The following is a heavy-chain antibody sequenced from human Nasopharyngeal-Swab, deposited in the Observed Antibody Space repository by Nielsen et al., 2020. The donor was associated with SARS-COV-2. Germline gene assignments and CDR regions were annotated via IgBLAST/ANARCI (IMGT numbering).Heavy chain of an antibody. V-gene: IGHV4-34*01. Sequence: SETLSLTCNVFGVSINSGGYYWSWIRQPPGKGLEWIGEINHSGSTNYNPSLKSRVTISVDTSKNQFSLKLSSVTAADTAVYYCARRDPVVVVAALGIRLYDSTKFDPWGQGTLVTVSS. CDR2: INHSGST. CDR3: ARRDPVVVVAALGIRLYDSTKFDP. D-gene: IGHD2-15*01. CDR1: GVSINSGGYY. J-gene: IGHJ5*02.